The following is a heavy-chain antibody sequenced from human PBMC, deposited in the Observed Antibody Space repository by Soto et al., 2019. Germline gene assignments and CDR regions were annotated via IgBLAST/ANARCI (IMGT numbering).Heavy chain of an antibody. Sequence: GWLLRLSCGASGFTFSSYSLTWVRQAPWTVLEWVSSISSSSSYIYYADSVKGRFNISRDNAKNSLYLQMNSLRAEDTAVYYCARDQRSIWTPFYYYGMDVWGQATTVT. CDR2: ISSSSSYI. J-gene: IGHJ6*02. CDR3: ARDQRSIWTPFYYYGMDV. D-gene: IGHD1-1*01. V-gene: IGHV3-21*01. CDR1: GFTFSSYS.